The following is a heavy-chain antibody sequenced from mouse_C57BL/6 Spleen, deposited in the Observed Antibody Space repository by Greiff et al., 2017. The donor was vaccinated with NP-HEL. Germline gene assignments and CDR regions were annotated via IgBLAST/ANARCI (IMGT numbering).Heavy chain of an antibody. Sequence: EVQLEESGGGLVKPGGSLKLSCAASGFTFSDYGMHWVRQAPEKGLEWVAYISSGSSTIYYADTVKGRFTITIDNAKNTLFLQMTSLRSEDTAMYYCARPGCHVSSSFDYWGQGTTLTVSS. CDR2: ISSGSSTI. CDR3: ARPGCHVSSSFDY. J-gene: IGHJ2*01. CDR1: GFTFSDYG. D-gene: IGHD1-1*01. V-gene: IGHV5-17*01.